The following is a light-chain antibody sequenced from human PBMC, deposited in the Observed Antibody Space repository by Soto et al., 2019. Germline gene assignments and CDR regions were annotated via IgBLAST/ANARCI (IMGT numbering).Light chain of an antibody. CDR2: GAS. V-gene: IGKV3-15*01. J-gene: IGKJ2*01. CDR1: QSVSSN. CDR3: QQYKNWPPMYP. Sequence: EIVMTQSPATLSVSPGERATLSCRASQSVSSNLAWYQQKPGQAPRLLIYGASTRATGIPARFSGSGSGTEFTLTISSLQSEDFAVYYCQQYKNWPPMYPFGQGTKLEIK.